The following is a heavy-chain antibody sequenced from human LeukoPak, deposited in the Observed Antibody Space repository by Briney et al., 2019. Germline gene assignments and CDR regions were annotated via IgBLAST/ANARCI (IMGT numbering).Heavy chain of an antibody. J-gene: IGHJ4*02. D-gene: IGHD6-19*01. Sequence: SVKVSCKASGGTFSSYAISWVRQAPGQGLEWMGGIIPIFGTANYAQKFQGRVTITADESTSTAHMELSSLRSEDTAVYYCARDRVAVAGTFDYWGQGTLVTVSS. CDR3: ARDRVAVAGTFDY. CDR1: GGTFSSYA. V-gene: IGHV1-69*01. CDR2: IIPIFGTA.